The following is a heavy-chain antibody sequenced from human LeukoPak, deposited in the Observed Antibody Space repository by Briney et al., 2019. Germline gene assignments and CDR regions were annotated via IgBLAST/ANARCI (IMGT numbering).Heavy chain of an antibody. Sequence: GGSLRLSCAASGFTFSTYAMSWVRQAPGKGLEWVSRISGSGYSTYYADSVEGRFTISRDNFKSTLVLQRISLRAEDTAVYSSAKYYYDSSGYYDAAPLDTWGQGTLVTVFS. V-gene: IGHV3-23*01. CDR1: GFTFSTYA. CDR3: AKYYYDSSGYYDAAPLDT. J-gene: IGHJ5*02. CDR2: ISGSGYST. D-gene: IGHD3-22*01.